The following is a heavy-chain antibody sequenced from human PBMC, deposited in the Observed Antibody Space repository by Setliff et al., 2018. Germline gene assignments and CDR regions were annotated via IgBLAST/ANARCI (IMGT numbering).Heavy chain of an antibody. J-gene: IGHJ5*02. Sequence: SVKVSCKASGGTFSSYAISWVRQAPGQGLEWMGGINPIFGTANYAQKFQGRVTITTDESTSTAYMELSSLRSEDTAVYYCARDRIPSSSWYGLNGFDLWGQGTLVTVSS. CDR2: INPIFGTA. D-gene: IGHD6-13*01. V-gene: IGHV1-69*05. CDR1: GGTFSSYA. CDR3: ARDRIPSSSWYGLNGFDL.